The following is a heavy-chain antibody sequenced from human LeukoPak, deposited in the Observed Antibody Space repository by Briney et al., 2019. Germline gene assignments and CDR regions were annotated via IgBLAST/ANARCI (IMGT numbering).Heavy chain of an antibody. J-gene: IGHJ4*02. V-gene: IGHV1-46*01. CDR3: ARELSPSGNYDC. CDR2: IKPSGGSI. D-gene: IGHD1-26*01. CDR1: GYTFTSYY. Sequence: SVNVSCKGSGYTFTSYYMHWVRHAPGQGVEFMGIIKPSGGSIHYAQKFQGRVTVTRDTSTSTVYMELSSLRSEETAVYCCARELSPSGNYDCWGQGTMVTVSS.